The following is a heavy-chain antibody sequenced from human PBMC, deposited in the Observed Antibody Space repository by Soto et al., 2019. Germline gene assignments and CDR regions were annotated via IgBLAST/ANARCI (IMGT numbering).Heavy chain of an antibody. D-gene: IGHD1-26*01. Sequence: QLQLQESGSGLVKPSQTLSLTCAVSGGSFNSGGFSWSWIRQPPGKGLEWIGYIYHSGSTYYNPSLKSRVAISVDRCKNQFSLELTSVTAADTAVYYCARSTRSTGSFLFDYWGQGTLVTVSS. J-gene: IGHJ4*02. CDR1: GGSFNSGGFS. V-gene: IGHV4-30-2*01. CDR3: ARSTRSTGSFLFDY. CDR2: IYHSGST.